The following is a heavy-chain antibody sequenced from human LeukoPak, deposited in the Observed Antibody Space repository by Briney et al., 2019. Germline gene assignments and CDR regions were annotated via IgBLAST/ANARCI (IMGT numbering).Heavy chain of an antibody. CDR1: GGSISSGGYY. D-gene: IGHD2-15*01. J-gene: IGHJ4*02. Sequence: PSETLSLTCTVSGGSISSGGYYWSWIRQHPGQGLEWIGYIYYSGSTYYNPSLESRVTISVDTSKNQFSLKLSSVTAADTAVYYCARSGYCSGGSCYSFSRWGQGTLVTVSS. CDR2: IYYSGST. CDR3: ARSGYCSGGSCYSFSR. V-gene: IGHV4-31*03.